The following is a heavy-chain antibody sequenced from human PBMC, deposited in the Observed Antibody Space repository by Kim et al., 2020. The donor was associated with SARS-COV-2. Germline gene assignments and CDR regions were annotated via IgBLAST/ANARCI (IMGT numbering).Heavy chain of an antibody. CDR1: GFTFSSYG. Sequence: GGSLRLSCAASGFTFSSYGMHWVRQAPGKGLEWVAVISYDGSNKYYADSVKGRFTISRDNSKNTLYLQMNSLRAEDTAVYYCAREYIAVAGTPHDYWGQG. D-gene: IGHD6-19*01. CDR2: ISYDGSNK. CDR3: AREYIAVAGTPHDY. V-gene: IGHV3-33*05. J-gene: IGHJ4*02.